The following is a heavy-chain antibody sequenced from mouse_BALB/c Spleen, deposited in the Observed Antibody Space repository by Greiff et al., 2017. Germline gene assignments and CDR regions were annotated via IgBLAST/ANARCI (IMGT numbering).Heavy chain of an antibody. CDR2: INPGSGGT. Sequence: VKLMESGAELVRPGTSVKVSCKASGYAFTNYLIEWVKQRPGQGLEWIGVINPGSGGTNYNEKFKGKATLTADKSSSTAYMQLSSLTSDDSAVYFCARDYYGDFDYWGQGTTLTVSS. CDR3: ARDYYGDFDY. J-gene: IGHJ2*01. CDR1: GYAFTNYL. D-gene: IGHD1-1*01. V-gene: IGHV1-54*01.